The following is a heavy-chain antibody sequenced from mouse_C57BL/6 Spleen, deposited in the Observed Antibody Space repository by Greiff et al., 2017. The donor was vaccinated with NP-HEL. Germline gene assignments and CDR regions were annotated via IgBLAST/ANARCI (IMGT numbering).Heavy chain of an antibody. V-gene: IGHV1-81*01. D-gene: IGHD2-4*01. Sequence: VQLQESGAELARPGASVKLSCTASGFTFTSYGISWVKQRTGQGLEWIGEIYPRSGNTYYHEKFKGKATLTADKSSSTAYMELRSLTSEDTAVYFCAREDYDYDGDAIDYWGQGTSVTVSS. J-gene: IGHJ4*01. CDR1: GFTFTSYG. CDR2: IYPRSGNT. CDR3: AREDYDYDGDAIDY.